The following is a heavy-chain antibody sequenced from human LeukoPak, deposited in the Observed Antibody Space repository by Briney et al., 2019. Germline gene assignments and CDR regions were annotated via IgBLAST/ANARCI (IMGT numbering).Heavy chain of an antibody. CDR3: ARAGDCSSTSCYLRNWFDP. D-gene: IGHD2-2*01. J-gene: IGHJ5*02. Sequence: SETLSLTCAVSGGSISSGGYSWSWIRQPPGKGLEWIGYIYHSGSTYYNPSLKSRVTISVDRSKNQFSLKLSSVTAADTAMYYCARAGDCSSTSCYLRNWFDPWGQGTLVTVSS. V-gene: IGHV4-30-2*01. CDR2: IYHSGST. CDR1: GGSISSGGYS.